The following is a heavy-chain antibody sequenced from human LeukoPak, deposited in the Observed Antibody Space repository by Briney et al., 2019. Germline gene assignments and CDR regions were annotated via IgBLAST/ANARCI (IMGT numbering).Heavy chain of an antibody. CDR3: ARTGYTSGWYVGSFDY. Sequence: PGGSLRLSCAASGFTFSRHWMSWVRQAPGKGLEWVANMKQDGSEIYYVDSVKGRFTISRDNAKNSLYLQMNSLRAEDTGVYYCARTGYTSGWYVGSFDYWGQGTLVTVSS. CDR1: GFTFSRHW. D-gene: IGHD6-19*01. V-gene: IGHV3-7*01. J-gene: IGHJ4*02. CDR2: MKQDGSEI.